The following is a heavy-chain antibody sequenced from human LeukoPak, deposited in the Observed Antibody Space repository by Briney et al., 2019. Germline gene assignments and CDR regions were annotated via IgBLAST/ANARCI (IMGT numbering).Heavy chain of an antibody. V-gene: IGHV4-59*12. CDR2: IYYSGST. D-gene: IGHD6-19*01. CDR1: GGSITSYY. CDR3: SRDETYSSDWQPNHYYYYMDV. Sequence: PSETLSLTCTVSGGSITSYYWSWIRQPPGKGLEWIGYIYYSGSTNYNPSLKSRVTISVDTSKNQFSLNLRSVTAADTAIHYCSRDETYSSDWQPNHYYYYMDVWGKGTTVTVSS. J-gene: IGHJ6*03.